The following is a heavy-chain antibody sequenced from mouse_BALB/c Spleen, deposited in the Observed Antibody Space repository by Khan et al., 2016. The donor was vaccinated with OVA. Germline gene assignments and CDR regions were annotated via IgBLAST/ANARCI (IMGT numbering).Heavy chain of an antibody. J-gene: IGHJ4*01. V-gene: IGHV9-3-1*01. D-gene: IGHD2-10*01. Sequence: QIQLVQSGPELKKPGETVKISCKASGYTFTNYGMNWVQQSPGKALKWMGWINTYTGEPTSADDFKGRFAFSLETSASTAYLQLNNLKNEDTATYFCARPPYFSCTLDYWGQGTSVTVSS. CDR3: ARPPYFSCTLDY. CDR2: INTYTGEP. CDR1: GYTFTNYG.